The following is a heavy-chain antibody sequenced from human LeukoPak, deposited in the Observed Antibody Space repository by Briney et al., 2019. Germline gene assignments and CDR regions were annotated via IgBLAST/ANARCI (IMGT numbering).Heavy chain of an antibody. CDR1: GSTFTAYY. CDR2: INPNGGGT. D-gene: IGHD1-26*01. CDR3: ARVSSIVGATTLDY. Sequence: ASVKVSCKASGSTFTAYYMHWVRQAPGQGLEWMGWINPNGGGTLYAQKFQGRVTMTRDTSISTAYMELSRLRSDDTAVYYCARVSSIVGATTLDYWGQGTLVTVSS. V-gene: IGHV1-2*02. J-gene: IGHJ4*02.